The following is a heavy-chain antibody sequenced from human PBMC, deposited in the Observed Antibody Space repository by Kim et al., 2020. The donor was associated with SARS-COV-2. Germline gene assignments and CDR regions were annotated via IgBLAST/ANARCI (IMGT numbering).Heavy chain of an antibody. V-gene: IGHV3-33*06. Sequence: GGSLRLSCAASGFTFSSYGMHWVRQAPGKGLEWVAVIWYDGSNKYYADSVKGRFTISRDNSKNTLYLQMNSLRAEYTAVYYCAKGPATTYYYGSGSYLDYWGQGTLVTVSS. CDR2: IWYDGSNK. CDR1: GFTFSSYG. CDR3: AKGPATTYYYGSGSYLDY. D-gene: IGHD3-10*01. J-gene: IGHJ4*02.